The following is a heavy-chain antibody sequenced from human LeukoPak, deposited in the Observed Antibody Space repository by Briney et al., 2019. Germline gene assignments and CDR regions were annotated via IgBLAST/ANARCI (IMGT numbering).Heavy chain of an antibody. CDR3: ARDWSTGILSPNDAFDI. J-gene: IGHJ3*02. CDR2: INHSGST. D-gene: IGHD5/OR15-5a*01. CDR1: GGSFSGYY. V-gene: IGHV4-34*01. Sequence: SETLSLTCAVYGGSFSGYYWSWIRQPPGKGLEWIGEINHSGSTNYNPSLKSRVTISVDTSKNQFSLKLSSVTAADTAVYYCARDWSTGILSPNDAFDIWGQGTMVTVSS.